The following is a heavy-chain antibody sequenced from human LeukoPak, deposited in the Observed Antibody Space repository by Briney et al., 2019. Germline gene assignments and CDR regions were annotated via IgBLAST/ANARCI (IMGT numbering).Heavy chain of an antibody. CDR1: GYSFSNYW. Sequence: GESLKISCKGSGYSFSNYWIGWVRQMPGKGLEWMGIIYPGDSDTRYSPSFEGQVTISVDKSITTVYLQWSSLKASDSAMYYCARRTNDNGDSRGSFGYWGQGTLVTVSS. J-gene: IGHJ4*02. CDR2: IYPGDSDT. V-gene: IGHV5-51*01. D-gene: IGHD4-17*01. CDR3: ARRTNDNGDSRGSFGY.